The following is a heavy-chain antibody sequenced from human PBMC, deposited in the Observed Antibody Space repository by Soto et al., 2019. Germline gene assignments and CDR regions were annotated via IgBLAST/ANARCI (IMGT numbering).Heavy chain of an antibody. CDR3: VRNAPGWFVP. V-gene: IGHV3-72*01. CDR1: GFTFSDFY. Sequence: EMQLVESGGGSVQPGGSLSLSCVASGFTFSDFYMDCVRQAPGTGLEWVARVKHRPKNFGTEYAASVTGRLIISRSDSQNSLFIQMNSLKAEDTAVYYCVRNAPGWFVPWGQGTLVTVSS. CDR2: VKHRPKNFGT. D-gene: IGHD3-10*01. J-gene: IGHJ5*02.